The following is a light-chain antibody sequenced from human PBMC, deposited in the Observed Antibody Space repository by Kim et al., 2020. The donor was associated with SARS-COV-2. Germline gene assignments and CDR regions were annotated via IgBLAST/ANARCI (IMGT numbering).Light chain of an antibody. Sequence: GDRVSTTCRASQSINHWLAWYQQKPGDAPKLLISAASNLESGVPSRFSGSASGTEFTLTVSSLQPDDFATYYCQQYYTYPWTFGQGTKVDIK. CDR3: QQYYTYPWT. CDR1: QSINHW. J-gene: IGKJ1*01. CDR2: AAS. V-gene: IGKV1-5*01.